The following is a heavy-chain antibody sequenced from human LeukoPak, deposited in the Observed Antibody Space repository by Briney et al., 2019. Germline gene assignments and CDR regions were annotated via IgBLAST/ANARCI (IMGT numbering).Heavy chain of an antibody. V-gene: IGHV5-51*01. D-gene: IGHD2-21*02. Sequence: PGESLKISCKGSGYNFSKYWIGWVRQMPGKGLEWMGIVYPDDSDVIYTASFEGHVTISAEKSTNTAYLQWRSLKASDTAMYYCVRNPGGDPQGIDYWGQGTLVTVSS. CDR1: GYNFSKYW. CDR3: VRNPGGDPQGIDY. CDR2: VYPDDSDV. J-gene: IGHJ4*02.